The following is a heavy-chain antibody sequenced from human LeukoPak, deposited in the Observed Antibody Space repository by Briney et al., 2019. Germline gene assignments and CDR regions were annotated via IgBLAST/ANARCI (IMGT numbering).Heavy chain of an antibody. CDR3: ARGVEPLAANTLAY. CDR2: LYRDGNT. D-gene: IGHD1-14*01. J-gene: IGHJ4*02. Sequence: GGSLRLSCAASGFTVITNDMTWVRQAPGKGLEWVSVLYRDGNTKYADSVQGQFTISRDNSKNTLYLEMNSLSPDDTAVYYCARGVEPLAANTLAYWGQGTLVTVSS. CDR1: GFTVITND. V-gene: IGHV3-53*01.